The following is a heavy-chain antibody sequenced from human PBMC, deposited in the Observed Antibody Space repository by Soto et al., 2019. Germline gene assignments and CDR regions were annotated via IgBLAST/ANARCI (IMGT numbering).Heavy chain of an antibody. D-gene: IGHD5-18*01. Sequence: QVQLQESGPGLVKPSETLSLTCTVSGGSISSYYWSWIRQSPGKGLEWIGYISYSGSTKYNPSLKSRVTISVDTSKNQFSLKLSSVTAADTAVYYCARGRGDTAMAWYYWGQGNLGTVSS. CDR2: ISYSGST. CDR3: ARGRGDTAMAWYY. J-gene: IGHJ4*02. V-gene: IGHV4-59*01. CDR1: GGSISSYY.